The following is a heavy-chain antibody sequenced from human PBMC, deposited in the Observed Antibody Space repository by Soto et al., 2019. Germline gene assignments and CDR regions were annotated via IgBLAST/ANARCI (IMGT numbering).Heavy chain of an antibody. CDR1: GGSIISYY. CDR2: IYYSGST. J-gene: IGHJ5*02. D-gene: IGHD2-15*01. Sequence: SETLSLTYPVSGGSIISYYWSWIRPPPGKGLEWIGYIYYSGSTNYNPSLKSRVTISVDTSKNQFSLKLSSVTAADTAVYYCARRYCSGGSCYSHNWFDPWGQGTLVTVSS. V-gene: IGHV4-59*01. CDR3: ARRYCSGGSCYSHNWFDP.